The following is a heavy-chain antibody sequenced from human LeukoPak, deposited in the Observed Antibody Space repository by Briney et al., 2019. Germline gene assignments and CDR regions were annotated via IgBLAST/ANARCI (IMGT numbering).Heavy chain of an antibody. J-gene: IGHJ4*02. CDR2: ISGSGGST. V-gene: IGHV3-23*01. CDR1: GFTFSSYA. D-gene: IGHD5-18*01. CDR3: ARPAVGYSYGYYFDY. Sequence: GGSLRLSCAASGFTFSSYAMSWVRQAPGKGLEWVSAISGSGGSTYYADSVKGRFTISRDNSKNTLYLQMNSLRVEDTAVYYCARPAVGYSYGYYFDYWGQGTLVTVSS.